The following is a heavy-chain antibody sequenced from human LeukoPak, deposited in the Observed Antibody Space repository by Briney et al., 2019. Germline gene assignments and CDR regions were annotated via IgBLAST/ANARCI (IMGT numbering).Heavy chain of an antibody. CDR1: GFTFSSYS. CDR2: ISSSSSYI. J-gene: IGHJ6*03. Sequence: GGSLRLSCAASGFTFSSYSINWVRQAPGKGLEWVSSISSSSSYIYYADSVKGRFTISRDNAKNSLYLQMNSLRDEDTAVYYCAVYCSSTSPYPYYYMDVWGKGTTVTVSS. CDR3: AVYCSSTSPYPYYYMDV. D-gene: IGHD2-2*01. V-gene: IGHV3-21*01.